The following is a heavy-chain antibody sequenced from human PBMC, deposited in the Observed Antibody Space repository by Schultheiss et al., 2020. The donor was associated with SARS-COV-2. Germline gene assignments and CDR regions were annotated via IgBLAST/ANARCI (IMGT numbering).Heavy chain of an antibody. CDR2: ISSSSSYI. V-gene: IGHV3-21*01. CDR1: GFTFSSYS. Sequence: GESLKISCAASGFTFSSYSMNWVRQAPGKGLEWVSSISSSSSYIYYADSVKGRFTISRDNAKNSLYLQMNSLRAEDTAVYYCARETHCSSTSCLYYFDYWGQGTLVTVSS. J-gene: IGHJ4*02. D-gene: IGHD2-2*01. CDR3: ARETHCSSTSCLYYFDY.